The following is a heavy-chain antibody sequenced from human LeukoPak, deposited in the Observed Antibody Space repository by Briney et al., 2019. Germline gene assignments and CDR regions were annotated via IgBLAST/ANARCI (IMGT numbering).Heavy chain of an antibody. Sequence: PGGSLRLSCAASGFTVSSNYMSWVRQAPGKGLEWVSVIYSGGSTYYADSVKGRFTISRDNSKNTLYLQMNSLRAEDTAVYYCAKDRVIMGPTGNWFDPWGQGTLVTVSS. V-gene: IGHV3-53*05. CDR2: IYSGGST. D-gene: IGHD1-26*01. CDR1: GFTVSSNY. J-gene: IGHJ5*02. CDR3: AKDRVIMGPTGNWFDP.